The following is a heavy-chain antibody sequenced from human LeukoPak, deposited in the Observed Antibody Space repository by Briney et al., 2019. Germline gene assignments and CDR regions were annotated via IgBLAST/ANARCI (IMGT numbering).Heavy chain of an antibody. D-gene: IGHD1-7*01. CDR3: ARGSRELYYFDY. CDR2: IYYSGST. V-gene: IGHV4-59*01. Sequence: SETLSLTCTISGGSISSYYWSWIRQPPGKGLEWIGYIYYSGSTKYNPSLKSRVTISVDASKTQFSLKLNSVTAADTAVYYCARGSRELYYFDYWGQGTLVTVSS. J-gene: IGHJ4*02. CDR1: GGSISSYY.